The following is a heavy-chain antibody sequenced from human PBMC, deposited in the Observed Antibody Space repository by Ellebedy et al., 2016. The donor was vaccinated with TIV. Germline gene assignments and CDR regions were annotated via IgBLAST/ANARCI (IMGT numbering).Heavy chain of an antibody. J-gene: IGHJ4*02. CDR2: IKQDGSDK. D-gene: IGHD2-2*01. Sequence: GESLKIPCVDSGLTFSSYWMSWVRQAPGRGLEWLANIKQDGSDKNYVDSVKGRFTISRDNARKSLYLQMDRLRAEDTAVYYCARGSGYCSSTSCSGETDWGQGTPVTVSS. V-gene: IGHV3-7*03. CDR1: GLTFSSYW. CDR3: ARGSGYCSSTSCSGETD.